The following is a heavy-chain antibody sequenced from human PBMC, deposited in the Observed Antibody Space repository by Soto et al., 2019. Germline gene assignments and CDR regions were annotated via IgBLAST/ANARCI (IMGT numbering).Heavy chain of an antibody. CDR2: INHSGST. CDR3: ARIGSGSWDAMDV. Sequence: SEKLSLTCAVYGGSFSGYYWCWIRLPPGKGLEWIGEINHSGSTNYNPSLKSRVTISVDTSKNQFSLKLSSVTAADTAVYYCARIGSGSWDAMDVWGKGTTVTLSS. D-gene: IGHD3-10*01. V-gene: IGHV4-34*01. J-gene: IGHJ6*04. CDR1: GGSFSGYY.